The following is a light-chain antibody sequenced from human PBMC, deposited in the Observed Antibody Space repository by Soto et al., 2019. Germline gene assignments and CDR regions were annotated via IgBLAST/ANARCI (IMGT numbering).Light chain of an antibody. V-gene: IGKV3-20*01. Sequence: ETVVTQSPGTLSLSPGEGATLSCRASQSVDSNYLAWYQQKPGQAPRLLIHGTSNRASGIPDRFSGSGSGTDFTLTISRLEPEDFAVYYCQQYGTAPYTFGQGTTLEFK. CDR2: GTS. J-gene: IGKJ2*01. CDR3: QQYGTAPYT. CDR1: QSVDSNY.